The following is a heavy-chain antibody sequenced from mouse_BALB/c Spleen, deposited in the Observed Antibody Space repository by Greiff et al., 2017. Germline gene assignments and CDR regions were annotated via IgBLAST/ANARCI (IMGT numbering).Heavy chain of an antibody. CDR2: LWGGGST. CDR3: TRAVYSSYAMDY. Sequence: VQLQQSGPGLVAPSHSLSITCTVSGFSFSRYSVHWVRQPPGKGLEWLGMLWGGGSTNYNSALKSRLSISKDNSKIQVFLIMNSLQTDDTSMYYCTRAVYSSYAMDYWGQGTSVTVSS. CDR1: GFSFSRYS. D-gene: IGHD2-12*01. V-gene: IGHV2-6-4*01. J-gene: IGHJ4*01.